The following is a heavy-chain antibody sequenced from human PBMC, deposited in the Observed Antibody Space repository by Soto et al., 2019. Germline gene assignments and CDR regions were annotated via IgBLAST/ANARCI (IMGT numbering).Heavy chain of an antibody. D-gene: IGHD5-12*01. V-gene: IGHV4-34*01. J-gene: IGHJ4*02. CDR2: IKDGGYT. CDR1: GGSLSGYY. CDR3: ARGHGGVVATH. Sequence: QVQLQQWGAGLLKPSETLSLNCAVNGGSLSGYYWSWIRQPPGKGLEWIGEIKDGGYTNYSPSLKSRATISSDTSNHQFSLRLNSVTAADTGLYYCARGHGGVVATHWDQGALVTVSS.